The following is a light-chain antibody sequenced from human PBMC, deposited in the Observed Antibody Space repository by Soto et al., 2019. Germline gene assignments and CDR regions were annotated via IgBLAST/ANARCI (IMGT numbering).Light chain of an antibody. CDR3: MQSIHFPIT. CDR1: ESLLHSDGKTY. CDR2: ELS. Sequence: EIVMTQTPLSLSVAPGQPASISCKSSESLLHSDGKTYLYWYLQKPGQPPHLLIYELSNLFSGVPDKFSGSGSGTDFTLKISRVEAEDVGVYYRMQSIHFPITFGHGTRFESK. V-gene: IGKV2D-29*01. J-gene: IGKJ5*01.